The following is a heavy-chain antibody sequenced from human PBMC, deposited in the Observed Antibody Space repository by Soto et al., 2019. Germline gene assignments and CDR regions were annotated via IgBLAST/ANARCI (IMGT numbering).Heavy chain of an antibody. CDR2: IKHDGSKK. CDR1: GFTFSSYW. CDR3: ARGGGLYCTTTNCPRYYFDY. J-gene: IGHJ4*02. Sequence: PGGSLSLSCAASGFTFSSYWMTWVRQAPGKGLEWVANIKHDGSKKYYVDSVKGRFTISRDNAKNSLYLEMNSLRVEDTAVYYCARGGGLYCTTTNCPRYYFDYWGQGNLVTVSS. V-gene: IGHV3-7*01. D-gene: IGHD2-2*01.